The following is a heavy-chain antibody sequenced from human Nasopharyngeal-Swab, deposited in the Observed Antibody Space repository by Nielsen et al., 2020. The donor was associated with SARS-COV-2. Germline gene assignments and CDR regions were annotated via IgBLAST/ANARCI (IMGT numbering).Heavy chain of an antibody. Sequence: SETLSLTCTVSGGSISSYYWSWIRQPLGKGLEWIGYIYYSGSTNYNPSLKSRVTISVDTSKNQFSLKLSSVTAADTAVYYCARSTYCGGDCQNYFDYWGQGTLVTVSS. J-gene: IGHJ4*02. CDR3: ARSTYCGGDCQNYFDY. CDR1: GGSISSYY. V-gene: IGHV4-59*08. D-gene: IGHD2-21*02. CDR2: IYYSGST.